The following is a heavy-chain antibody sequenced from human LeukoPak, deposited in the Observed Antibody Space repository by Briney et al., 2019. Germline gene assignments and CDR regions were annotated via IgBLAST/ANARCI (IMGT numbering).Heavy chain of an antibody. CDR1: GGSFYSYP. D-gene: IGHD3-10*01. Sequence: SVKVSCKASGGSFYSYPIAWVRQAPGQGLEWLGAVIPISGTTHYAQKFQGRVSITVDDSTTTVYMELRSLRSDDTAVYYCARDPLGGFGELSNDYWGQGTLVTVSS. V-gene: IGHV1-69*01. J-gene: IGHJ4*02. CDR2: VIPISGTT. CDR3: ARDPLGGFGELSNDY.